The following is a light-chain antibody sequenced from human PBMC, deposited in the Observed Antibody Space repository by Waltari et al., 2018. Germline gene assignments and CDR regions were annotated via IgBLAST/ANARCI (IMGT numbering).Light chain of an antibody. V-gene: IGLV1-44*01. Sequence: QSVLTQPPSASGTPGQRVTISCSGSSSNIGSKTVSWYHQLPGTAPKLLSYGDEQRPSGVPDRFSASKAGTSASLSISNLQSEDEADYYCGAWDDSLNVYVFGSGTKVNVL. J-gene: IGLJ1*01. CDR3: GAWDDSLNVYV. CDR1: SSNIGSKT. CDR2: GDE.